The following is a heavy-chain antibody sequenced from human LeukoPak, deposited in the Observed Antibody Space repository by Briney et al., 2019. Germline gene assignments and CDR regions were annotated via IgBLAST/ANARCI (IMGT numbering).Heavy chain of an antibody. Sequence: ASVKVSCKASAYTLTGYYMHWVRQAPGQGLEWMGWINPNSGGTNYAQKFQGRVTITRDTSISTAYMELSRLRSDDTAVYYCARGSGWYYGMDVWGQGTTVTVSS. CDR3: ARGSGWYYGMDV. CDR2: INPNSGGT. CDR1: AYTLTGYY. D-gene: IGHD6-19*01. J-gene: IGHJ6*02. V-gene: IGHV1-2*02.